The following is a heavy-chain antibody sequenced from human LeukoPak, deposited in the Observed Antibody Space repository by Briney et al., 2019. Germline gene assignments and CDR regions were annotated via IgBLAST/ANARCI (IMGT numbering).Heavy chain of an antibody. Sequence: GGSLRLSCAASGFTFDDYGMSWVRQVPGKGLEWVSGISWNGGSTGYVDSVKGRFTISRDNAKNSLYLQMNSLRAEDTALYYCARRYSSTSYYFDYWGQGTLVTVSS. CDR3: ARRYSSTSYYFDY. CDR2: ISWNGGST. D-gene: IGHD6-13*01. CDR1: GFTFDDYG. V-gene: IGHV3-20*04. J-gene: IGHJ4*02.